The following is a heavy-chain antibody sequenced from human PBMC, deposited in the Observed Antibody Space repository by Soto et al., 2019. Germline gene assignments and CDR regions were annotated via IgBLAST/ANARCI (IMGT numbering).Heavy chain of an antibody. CDR2: IKQDGSEK. CDR3: ARDRYSYYDFWSGSLPYYYYGMDV. V-gene: IGHV3-7*01. Sequence: EVQLVESGGGLVQPGGSLRLSCAASGFTFSSYWMSWVRQAPGKGLEWVANIKQDGSEKYYVESVKGRFTISRDNAKNSLYLQMNSLRAEDTAVYYCARDRYSYYDFWSGSLPYYYYGMDVWGQGTTVTVSS. D-gene: IGHD3-3*01. J-gene: IGHJ6*02. CDR1: GFTFSSYW.